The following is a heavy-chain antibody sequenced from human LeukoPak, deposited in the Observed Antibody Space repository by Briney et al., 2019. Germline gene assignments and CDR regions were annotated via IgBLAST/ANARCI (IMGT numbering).Heavy chain of an antibody. CDR3: AKGLSGYSGYDSDY. CDR2: ISGSGGRT. V-gene: IGHV3-23*01. CDR1: GFTFSNYA. J-gene: IGHJ4*02. D-gene: IGHD5-12*01. Sequence: GGSLRLSCAASGFTFSNYAMSWVRQAPGKGLEWVSGISGSGGRTYNADSVKGRFTISRDNSKNTLYLQTNSLRAEDTAVYYCAKGLSGYSGYDSDYWGQGTLVTVSS.